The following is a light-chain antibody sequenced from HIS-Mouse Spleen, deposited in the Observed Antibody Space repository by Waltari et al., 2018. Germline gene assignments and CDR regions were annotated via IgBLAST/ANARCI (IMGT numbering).Light chain of an antibody. CDR1: QSISSW. V-gene: IGKV1-5*03. CDR3: QQYYSYLPIT. CDR2: KAS. J-gene: IGKJ5*01. Sequence: DIQMTQSPSTLSASVGDRVTITCRASQSISSWLAWYQQKPGKAPKLLIYKASSLESGVPSRFSGSGSGTEFTLTISSLQPDDFATYYCQQYYSYLPITFGQGTRLEIK.